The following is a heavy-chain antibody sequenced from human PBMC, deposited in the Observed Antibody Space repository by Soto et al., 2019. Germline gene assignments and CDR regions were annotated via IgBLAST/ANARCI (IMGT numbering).Heavy chain of an antibody. CDR1: GFTFSSYA. CDR3: AKDPRPPVVVAATGFDP. D-gene: IGHD2-15*01. CDR2: ISGSGGST. J-gene: IGHJ5*02. V-gene: IGHV3-23*01. Sequence: GGSLRLSCAASGFTFSSYAMSWVRQAPGKGLEWVSAISGSGGSTYYADSVKGRFTISRDNSKNTLYLQMNSLRAEDTAVYYCAKDPRPPVVVAATGFDPWGQGTLVTVSS.